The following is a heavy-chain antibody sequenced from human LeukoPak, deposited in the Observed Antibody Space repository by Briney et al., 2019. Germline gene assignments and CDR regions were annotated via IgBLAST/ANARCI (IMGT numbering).Heavy chain of an antibody. CDR1: SGPISSSNW. Sequence: SETLSLTCALTSGPISSSNWLGRVRHRPGKGLEWIGEIYHSGSTDYNPSLKRRVTISVDKSKNQFSLKLSSVTAADTAVYYCARGNDYGDYGLDYWGQGTLVTVSS. J-gene: IGHJ4*02. CDR3: ARGNDYGDYGLDY. V-gene: IGHV4-4*02. D-gene: IGHD4-17*01. CDR2: IYHSGST.